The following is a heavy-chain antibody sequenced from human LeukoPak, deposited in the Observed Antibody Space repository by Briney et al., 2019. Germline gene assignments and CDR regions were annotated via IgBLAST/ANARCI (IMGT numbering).Heavy chain of an antibody. Sequence: GGSLRLSCAASGFTFSSYWMHWVRQAPGKVLVWVSRINSDGSSTSYADSVKGRFTISRDNSKNTLYLQMNSLRAEDTTVYYCARALGYCSGGSCYGRFNYYYYYMDVWGKGTTVTVSS. V-gene: IGHV3-74*01. CDR3: ARALGYCSGGSCYGRFNYYYYYMDV. J-gene: IGHJ6*03. D-gene: IGHD2-15*01. CDR2: INSDGSST. CDR1: GFTFSSYW.